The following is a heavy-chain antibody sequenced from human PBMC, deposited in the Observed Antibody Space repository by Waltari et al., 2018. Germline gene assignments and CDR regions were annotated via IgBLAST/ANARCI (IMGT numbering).Heavy chain of an antibody. CDR2: IYSGGST. CDR1: GFTVSSNY. CDR3: ARDKSSSWAYNWFDP. Sequence: EVQLVESGGGLIQPGGSLRLSCAASGFTVSSNYLSWVRQAPGKGLEWVSVIYSGGSTYYADSVKGRFTISRDNSKNTLYLQMNSLRAEDTAVYYCARDKSSSWAYNWFDPWGQGTLVTVSS. V-gene: IGHV3-53*01. J-gene: IGHJ5*02. D-gene: IGHD6-13*01.